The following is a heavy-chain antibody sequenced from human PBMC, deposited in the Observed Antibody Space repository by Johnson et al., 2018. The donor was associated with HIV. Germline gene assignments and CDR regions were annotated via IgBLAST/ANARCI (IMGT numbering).Heavy chain of an antibody. Sequence: QVQLVESGGGVVQPGGSLRLSCAASGFTFSSYGMHWVRQAPGRGLEWVSVIYSGGSTYYADSVKGRFTISRATSKNTLYLKMNSLRAEDTAVYYCPRAGLDAFDIWGQGTMVTVSS. J-gene: IGHJ3*02. V-gene: IGHV3-NL1*01. CDR2: IYSGGST. CDR1: GFTFSSYG. CDR3: PRAGLDAFDI.